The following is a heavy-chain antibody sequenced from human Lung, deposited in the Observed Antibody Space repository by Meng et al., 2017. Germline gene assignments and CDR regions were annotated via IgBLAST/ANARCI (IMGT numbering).Heavy chain of an antibody. CDR3: ARDLAWVLFDY. CDR2: IVSDGGIT. CDR1: GFNFGYYI. J-gene: IGHJ4*02. V-gene: IGHV3-74*01. Sequence: VGAWGGLVQPGGSLRLSCGASGFNFGYYIMHWVRQSPGKGLEWISRIVSDGGITTYADSVKGRFTVSRDNAKNTLYLQMNSLGADDTAVYYCARDLAWVLFDYWGQGALVTVAS. D-gene: IGHD3-3*01.